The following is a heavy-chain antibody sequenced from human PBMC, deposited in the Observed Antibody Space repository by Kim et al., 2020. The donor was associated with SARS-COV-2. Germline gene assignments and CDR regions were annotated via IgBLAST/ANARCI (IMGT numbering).Heavy chain of an antibody. V-gene: IGHV4-59*13. CDR1: GGSISSYY. Sequence: SETLSLTCTVSGGSISSYYWSWIRQPPGKGLEWIGYIYYSGSTNYNPSLKSRVTISVDTSKNQFSLKLSSVTAADTAGYYCARGGIAARLRGYYYYGMDVWGEGTTVAVSA. D-gene: IGHD6-6*01. CDR3: ARGGIAARLRGYYYYGMDV. CDR2: IYYSGST. J-gene: IGHJ6*04.